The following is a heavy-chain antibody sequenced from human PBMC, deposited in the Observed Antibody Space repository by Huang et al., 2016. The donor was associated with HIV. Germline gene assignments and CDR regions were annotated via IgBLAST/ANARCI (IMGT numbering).Heavy chain of an antibody. V-gene: IGHV3-49*05. J-gene: IGHJ4*02. Sequence: EVQLVESGGGLVKPGRSLRLSCTASGFTFGVYAMSWFRQGPGKGLEWVGFIRSKASGGTTEYAASVKGRFTISRDDSKSIAYLQMNSLKIEDTAVYYCTRENYDFWSGYYKYYFDYWGQGTLVTVSS. CDR1: GFTFGVYA. CDR3: TRENYDFWSGYYKYYFDY. D-gene: IGHD3-3*01. CDR2: IRSKASGGTT.